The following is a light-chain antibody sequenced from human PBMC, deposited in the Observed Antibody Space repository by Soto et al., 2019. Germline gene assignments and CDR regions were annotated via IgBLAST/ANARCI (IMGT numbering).Light chain of an antibody. Sequence: QSALTQPASVSGSPGQSITISCTGTSSDVGGYNYVSWYQQHPGKAPKFVIYDVSNRPSGVSNRFSGSKSGNTASLTISGLQAEDGADYYCCSYTTSNTRQIVFGTGTKVTVL. V-gene: IGLV2-14*01. CDR1: SSDVGGYNY. J-gene: IGLJ1*01. CDR2: DVS. CDR3: CSYTTSNTRQIV.